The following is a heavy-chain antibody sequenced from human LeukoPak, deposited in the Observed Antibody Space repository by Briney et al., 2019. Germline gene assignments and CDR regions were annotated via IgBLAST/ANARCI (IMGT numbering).Heavy chain of an antibody. D-gene: IGHD5-18*01. CDR3: AKSEVDTAISY. J-gene: IGHJ4*02. CDR1: GFTFSSYG. V-gene: IGHV3-30*18. CDR2: ISYDGSNK. Sequence: PGGSLRLSCAASGFTFSSYGMHWVRQAPGKGLEWVAVISYDGSNKYYADSVKGRFTISGDNSKNTLYLQMNSLRAEDTAVYYCAKSEVDTAISYWGQGTLVTVSS.